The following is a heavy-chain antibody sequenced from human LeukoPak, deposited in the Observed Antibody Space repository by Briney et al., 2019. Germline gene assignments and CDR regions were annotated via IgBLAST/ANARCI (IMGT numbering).Heavy chain of an antibody. J-gene: IGHJ6*02. CDR3: AKDSQPLDSSGYDPPVYYYYYGMDV. V-gene: IGHV1-24*01. D-gene: IGHD3-22*01. Sequence: ASVKVSCKVSGYTLTELSMHWVRQAPGKGLEWMGGFDPEDGETIYAQKFQGRVTMTDDTSTDPAYMELSSLRTEDTALYYCAKDSQPLDSSGYDPPVYYYYYGMDVWGQGTTVAVSS. CDR2: FDPEDGET. CDR1: GYTLTELS.